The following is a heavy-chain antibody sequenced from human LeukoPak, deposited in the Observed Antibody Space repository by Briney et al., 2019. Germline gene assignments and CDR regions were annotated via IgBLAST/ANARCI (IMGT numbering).Heavy chain of an antibody. CDR1: GFTVSNSY. CDR2: ITTSDGNT. D-gene: IGHD7-27*01. J-gene: IGHJ4*02. CDR3: AKDGGLWVSAHWGDS. V-gene: IGHV3-23*01. Sequence: GGSLRLSCAASGFTVSNSYMSWVRQAPGKGLEWVSTITTSDGNTYYADSVKGRFTVSRDNSKNTLFLQMNSLRAEDTAVYYCAKDGGLWVSAHWGDSWGRGTLVTVSS.